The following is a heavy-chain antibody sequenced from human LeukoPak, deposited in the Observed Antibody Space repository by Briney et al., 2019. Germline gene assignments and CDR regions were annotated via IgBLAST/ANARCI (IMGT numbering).Heavy chain of an antibody. J-gene: IGHJ4*02. Sequence: ASVKVSCKASGYTFTSYYMHWVRQAPGQGLEWMGIINPSGGSTSYAQKFQGRVTMTGDTSTSTVYMELSSLRSEDTAVYYCARGGTLITIFGVVINRPTTFDYWGQGTLVTVSS. D-gene: IGHD3-3*01. V-gene: IGHV1-46*01. CDR1: GYTFTSYY. CDR3: ARGGTLITIFGVVINRPTTFDY. CDR2: INPSGGST.